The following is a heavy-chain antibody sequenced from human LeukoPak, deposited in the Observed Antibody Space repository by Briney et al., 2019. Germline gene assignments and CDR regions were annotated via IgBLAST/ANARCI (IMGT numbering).Heavy chain of an antibody. CDR2: IYYSGST. CDR1: GGSISSGDYY. Sequence: SQTLSLTCTVSGGSISSGDYYWSWIRQPPGKGLEWIGYIYYSGSTYYNPSLKSRVTISVDTSKSQFSLKLSSVTAADTAVYYCATWIQLWSYFDYWGQGTLVTVSS. D-gene: IGHD5-18*01. V-gene: IGHV4-30-4*01. CDR3: ATWIQLWSYFDY. J-gene: IGHJ4*02.